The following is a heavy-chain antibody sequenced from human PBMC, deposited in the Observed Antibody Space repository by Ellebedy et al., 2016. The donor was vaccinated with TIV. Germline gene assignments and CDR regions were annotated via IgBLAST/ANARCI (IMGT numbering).Heavy chain of an antibody. J-gene: IGHJ4*02. Sequence: GGSLRLSCAASGFTFSSYAMHWVRQAPGKGLEWVAVISYDGSNKYYADSVKGRFTISRDNSKNTLYLQMNSLRAEDTAVYYCASLDIVVVPAATPDGYWGQGTLVTVSS. CDR3: ASLDIVVVPAATPDGY. CDR1: GFTFSSYA. CDR2: ISYDGSNK. D-gene: IGHD2-2*03. V-gene: IGHV3-30-3*01.